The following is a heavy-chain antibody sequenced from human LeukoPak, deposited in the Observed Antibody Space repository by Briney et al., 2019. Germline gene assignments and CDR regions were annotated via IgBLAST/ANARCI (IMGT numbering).Heavy chain of an antibody. J-gene: IGHJ3*02. CDR1: GFTFSSYA. D-gene: IGHD2-21*01. CDR3: AKEAAYCGGDCYPDAFDI. V-gene: IGHV3-23*01. CDR2: ISGSGGST. Sequence: GGSLRLSCAASGFTFSSYAMSWVRQAPGKGLEWVSAISGSGGSTYYADSVKGRFTISRDNSKNTLHLQMNSLRAEDTAVYYCAKEAAYCGGDCYPDAFDIWGQGTMVTVSS.